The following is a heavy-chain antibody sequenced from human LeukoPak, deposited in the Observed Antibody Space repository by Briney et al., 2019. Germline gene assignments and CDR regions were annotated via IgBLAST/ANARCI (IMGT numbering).Heavy chain of an antibody. Sequence: GGSLRLSCAASGFTFSSYWMSWVRQAPGKGLEWVANIKQDESEKYYVDSVKGRLTISRDNAKNSLYLQMNSLRAEDTAVYYCARDRIAVAGTGTYYYYYGMDVWGQGTTVTVSS. CDR3: ARDRIAVAGTGTYYYYYGMDV. J-gene: IGHJ6*02. CDR2: IKQDESEK. V-gene: IGHV3-7*04. D-gene: IGHD6-19*01. CDR1: GFTFSSYW.